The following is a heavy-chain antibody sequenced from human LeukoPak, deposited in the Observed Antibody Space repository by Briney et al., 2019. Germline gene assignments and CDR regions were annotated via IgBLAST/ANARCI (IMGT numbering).Heavy chain of an antibody. CDR3: ARATLGYSSGWYDN. CDR2: IKSDGSST. Sequence: GGSLRLSCTASGFTFADYTMSWFRQAPGEGLVWVSRIKSDGSSTTYADSVKGRFTISRDNAKNTLYLQMNSLRAEDTAVYYCARATLGYSSGWYDNWGQGTLVTVSS. J-gene: IGHJ5*02. V-gene: IGHV3-74*01. D-gene: IGHD6-19*01. CDR1: GFTFADYT.